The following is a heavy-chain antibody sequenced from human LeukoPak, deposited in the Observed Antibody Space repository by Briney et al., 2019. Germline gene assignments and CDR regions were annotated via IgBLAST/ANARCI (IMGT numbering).Heavy chain of an antibody. Sequence: SETLSLTCTVSGGSISSYYWSWIRQPPGKGLEWIGYIYYSGSTNYNPSLKSRVTISVDTSKNQFSLNLNSVTAADTAVYYCARVSGYCSDGVCRFDYWGQGALVTVSS. D-gene: IGHD2-8*01. CDR1: GGSISSYY. V-gene: IGHV4-59*12. CDR3: ARVSGYCSDGVCRFDY. J-gene: IGHJ4*02. CDR2: IYYSGST.